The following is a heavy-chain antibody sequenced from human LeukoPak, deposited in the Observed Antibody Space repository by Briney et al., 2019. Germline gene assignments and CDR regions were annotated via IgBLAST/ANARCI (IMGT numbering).Heavy chain of an antibody. CDR2: ISYDGSKK. Sequence: GGSLRLSCAASGFTFSNYGMHWVRQAPGKGLEWVAVISYDGSKKYDADSVKGRFIISRANSKNTLYLQMNSLRAEDTAVYYCAKERYCSSTSCHENYSYYGMDVWGQGTTVTVSS. CDR1: GFTFSNYG. J-gene: IGHJ6*02. D-gene: IGHD2-2*01. CDR3: AKERYCSSTSCHENYSYYGMDV. V-gene: IGHV3-30*18.